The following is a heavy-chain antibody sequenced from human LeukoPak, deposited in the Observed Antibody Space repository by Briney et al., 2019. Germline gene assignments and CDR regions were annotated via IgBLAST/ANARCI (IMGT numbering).Heavy chain of an antibody. Sequence: PGGSLRLSCAASGFTFSSYWMNWVRQAPGKGLEWVSYISSGSSTIYYADSVKGRFTISRDNAKNSLYLQVNSLRDEDTAVYYCARAGGLLWFGEVLESSDAFHIWGQGTMVTVSS. CDR2: ISSGSSTI. D-gene: IGHD3-10*01. J-gene: IGHJ3*02. V-gene: IGHV3-48*02. CDR1: GFTFSSYW. CDR3: ARAGGLLWFGEVLESSDAFHI.